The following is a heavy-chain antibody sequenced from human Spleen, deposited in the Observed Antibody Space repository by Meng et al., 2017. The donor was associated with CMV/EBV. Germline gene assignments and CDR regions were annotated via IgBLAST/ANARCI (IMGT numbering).Heavy chain of an antibody. CDR2: ISGSGGST. V-gene: IGHV3-23*01. CDR1: GFTFSSYA. J-gene: IGHJ4*02. D-gene: IGHD3-22*01. Sequence: GGSLRLSCAASGFTFSSYAMNWVRQAPGKGLEWVSAISGSGGSTYYADSVKGRFTISRDNSKNTLYLQMNSLRAEDTAVYYCAKDDYYDSSGYWGQGTLVTVSS. CDR3: AKDDYYDSSGY.